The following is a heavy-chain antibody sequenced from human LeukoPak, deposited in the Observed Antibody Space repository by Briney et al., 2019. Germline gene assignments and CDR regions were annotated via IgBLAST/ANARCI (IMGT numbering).Heavy chain of an antibody. CDR1: GGTFSSYA. V-gene: IGHV1-69*06. Sequence: SVKVSCKASGGTFSSYAISWVRQAPGQGLEWMGGIIPIFGTANYAQKFQGRVTITADKSTSTAYMELSSLRSEDTAVYYCARVRDYSNSPALFDYWGQGTLVTVSS. CDR2: IIPIFGTA. J-gene: IGHJ4*02. CDR3: ARVRDYSNSPALFDY. D-gene: IGHD4-11*01.